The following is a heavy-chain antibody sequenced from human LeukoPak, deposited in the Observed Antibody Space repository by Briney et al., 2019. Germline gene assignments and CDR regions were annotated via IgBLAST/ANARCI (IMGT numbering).Heavy chain of an antibody. CDR1: GGSISSYY. J-gene: IGHJ6*03. V-gene: IGHV4-4*07. D-gene: IGHD3-3*01. CDR2: IYTSGST. CDR3: ARVSHLYDFWSGYSYYYMDV. Sequence: SETLSLTCTVSGGSISSYYWGWIRQPAGKGLEWIGRIYTSGSTNYNPSLKSRVTMSVDTSKNQFSLKLSSVTAADTAVYYCARVSHLYDFWSGYSYYYMDVWGKGTTVTVSS.